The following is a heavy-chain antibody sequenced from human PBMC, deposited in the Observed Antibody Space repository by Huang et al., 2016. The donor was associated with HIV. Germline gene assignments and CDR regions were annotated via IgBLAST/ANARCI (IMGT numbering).Heavy chain of an antibody. D-gene: IGHD3-10*01. J-gene: IGHJ4*02. CDR2: IYPGDYDT. Sequence: EVHLVQSGAEVKEPGESLKISCQASGYNFDSYWIGWVRQMPGKGLAWMGGIYPGDYDTRYDPSFQGQVTISADQSINTAYLQWSSLKASDTAIYFCARQGLWLPPTDPFDYWGQGTPVTVSA. CDR3: ARQGLWLPPTDPFDY. V-gene: IGHV5-51*01. CDR1: GYNFDSYW.